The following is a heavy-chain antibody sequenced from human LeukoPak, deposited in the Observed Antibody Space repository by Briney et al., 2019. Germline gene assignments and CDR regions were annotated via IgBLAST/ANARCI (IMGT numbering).Heavy chain of an antibody. CDR1: GFTFSSKG. Sequence: PGGSLRLSCAASGFTFSSKGMHWVRQAPGKGLECVAFIRYVGTNKYYADSVTGRFTISRDTSKNTLYLQMNRLRAEDTAVYYCAKDSGEDSSGSPWYFDYWGQGTLVTVSS. D-gene: IGHD3-22*01. V-gene: IGHV3-30*02. J-gene: IGHJ4*02. CDR3: AKDSGEDSSGSPWYFDY. CDR2: IRYVGTNK.